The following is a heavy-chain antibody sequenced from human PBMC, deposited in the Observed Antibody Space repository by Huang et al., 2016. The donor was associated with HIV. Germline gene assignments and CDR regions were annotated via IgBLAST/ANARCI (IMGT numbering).Heavy chain of an antibody. D-gene: IGHD3-22*01. V-gene: IGHV4-59*11. Sequence: PGLVKPSETLSLTCTVSGGSMSNHYWSWIRQPPGKGLEWIGNIYYTGSTSYNPSHKSRVTTSVDRSKNQFSLRLTSVTAADTAVYYCARGTYDSSGYHPYDVFEIWGQGTMVTVSS. CDR3: ARGTYDSSGYHPYDVFEI. J-gene: IGHJ3*02. CDR2: IYYTGST. CDR1: GGSMSNHY.